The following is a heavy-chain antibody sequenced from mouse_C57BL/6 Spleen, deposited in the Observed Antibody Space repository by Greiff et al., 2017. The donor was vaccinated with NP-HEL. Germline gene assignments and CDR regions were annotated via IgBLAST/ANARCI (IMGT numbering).Heavy chain of an antibody. CDR2: INPGSGGT. D-gene: IGHD1-1*01. J-gene: IGHJ1*03. Sequence: VQVVESGAELVRPGTSVKVSCKASGYAFTNYLIEWVKQRPGQGLEWIGVINPGSGGTNYNEKFKGKATLTADKSSSTAYMQLSSLTSEDSAVYFCARGAVVATYWYFDVWGTGTTVTVSS. V-gene: IGHV1-54*01. CDR3: ARGAVVATYWYFDV. CDR1: GYAFTNYL.